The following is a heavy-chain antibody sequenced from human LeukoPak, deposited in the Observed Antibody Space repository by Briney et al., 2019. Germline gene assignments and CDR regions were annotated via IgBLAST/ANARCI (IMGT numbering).Heavy chain of an antibody. D-gene: IGHD5-18*01. V-gene: IGHV1-46*01. CDR3: AREGGDTTMVNFDY. Sequence: ASVKVSCKASGYTFTNYYIHWVRQAPGHGLEWMGIINPSGGGTSYAQKFQGRVTMTRDMSTSTVYMELSSLRSEDTAVHYCAREGGDTTMVNFDYWGQGTLVTVSS. CDR1: GYTFTNYY. CDR2: INPSGGGT. J-gene: IGHJ4*02.